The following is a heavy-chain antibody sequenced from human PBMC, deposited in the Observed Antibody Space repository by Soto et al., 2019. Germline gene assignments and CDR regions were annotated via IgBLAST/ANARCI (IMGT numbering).Heavy chain of an antibody. CDR2: MNPNSGNT. V-gene: IGHV1-8*01. CDR1: GYTFTSYD. J-gene: IGHJ5*02. D-gene: IGHD3-9*01. Sequence: ASVKVSCKASGYTFTSYDINWVRQATGQGLEWMGWMNPNSGNTGYAQKFQGRVTMTRNTSISTAYMELSSLRSEDTAVYYCARGPRNYDILTGYSNANWFDPWG. CDR3: ARGPRNYDILTGYSNANWFDP.